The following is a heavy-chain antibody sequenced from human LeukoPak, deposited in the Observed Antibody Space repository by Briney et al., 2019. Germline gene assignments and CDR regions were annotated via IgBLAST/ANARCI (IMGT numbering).Heavy chain of an antibody. CDR2: IYHSGST. D-gene: IGHD3-16*01. CDR3: ARIAGGLYFYYYYMDV. Sequence: SETLSLTCTVSGYSISSGYYWGWIRQPPGKGLEWIGSIYHSGSTYYNPFLKSRVTISVDTSKNQFSLKLSSVTAADTAVYYCARIAGGLYFYYYYMDVWGKGTTVTVSS. CDR1: GYSISSGYY. J-gene: IGHJ6*03. V-gene: IGHV4-38-2*02.